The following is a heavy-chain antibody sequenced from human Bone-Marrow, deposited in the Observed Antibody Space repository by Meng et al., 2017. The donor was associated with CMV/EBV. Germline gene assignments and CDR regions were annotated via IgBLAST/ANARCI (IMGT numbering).Heavy chain of an antibody. CDR1: GFTFSSYW. D-gene: IGHD1-26*01. CDR2: IQQDGSEK. Sequence: GESLKISCAASGFTFSSYWMSWVRQAPGKGLEWVANIQQDGSEKYYVDSVKGRFTISRDNAKNSMYLQMNSLRAEDTAVYYCARLLPDPQWELVIDAFDIWGQGTMVTVSS. V-gene: IGHV3-7*01. CDR3: ARLLPDPQWELVIDAFDI. J-gene: IGHJ3*02.